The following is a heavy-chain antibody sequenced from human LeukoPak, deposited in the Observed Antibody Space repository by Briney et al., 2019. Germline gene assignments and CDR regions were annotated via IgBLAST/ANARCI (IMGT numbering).Heavy chain of an antibody. Sequence: GGSLRLSCAAPGFTFSSYAMSWVRQAPGKGLERVSAISGSGGSTYYADSVKGRFTISRDNSKNTLYLQMNSLRAEDTAVYYCAKDLDYYGSRDWFDPWGQGTLVTVSS. CDR1: GFTFSSYA. CDR2: ISGSGGST. CDR3: AKDLDYYGSRDWFDP. D-gene: IGHD3-10*01. J-gene: IGHJ5*02. V-gene: IGHV3-23*01.